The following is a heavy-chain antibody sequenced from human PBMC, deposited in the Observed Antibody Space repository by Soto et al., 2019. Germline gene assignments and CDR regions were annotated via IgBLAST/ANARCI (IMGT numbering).Heavy chain of an antibody. CDR2: ISTFNGNT. Sequence: QVQLVQSGAEVKKPGASVKVSCKASGYIFTYNAITWVRQAPGQGLEWMGWISTFNGNTNYAQKVQGRVTMTTDTSTTTAYMELGSLTSDDTAVYYCARGGRGTVTSDWGQGTLVTVSS. J-gene: IGHJ4*02. V-gene: IGHV1-18*01. CDR1: GYIFTYNA. D-gene: IGHD4-17*01. CDR3: ARGGRGTVTSD.